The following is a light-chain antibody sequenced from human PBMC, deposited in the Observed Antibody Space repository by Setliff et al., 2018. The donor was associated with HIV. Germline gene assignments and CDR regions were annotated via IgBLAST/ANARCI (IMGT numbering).Light chain of an antibody. J-gene: IGLJ3*02. CDR3: SSYTSSSTWV. CDR2: EVT. Sequence: QPPSVSGSPGQSVTISCTGTSSDVGRYNRVSWYQQPPGTAPKLMIYEVTNRPSGVPDRFSGSKSGSTASLTISGLQAEDEGDYYCSSYTSSSTWVFGGGTKVTV. CDR1: SSDVGRYNR. V-gene: IGLV2-18*02.